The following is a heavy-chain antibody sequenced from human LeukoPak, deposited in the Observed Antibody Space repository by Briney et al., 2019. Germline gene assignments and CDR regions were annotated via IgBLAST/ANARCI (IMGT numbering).Heavy chain of an antibody. CDR2: ISWNSGRI. J-gene: IGHJ4*02. D-gene: IGHD4-23*01. CDR1: GFTFSSYA. CDR3: AKDISGNFFYFDY. Sequence: GGSLRLSCAASGFTFSSYAMHWVRQAPGKGLEWVSGISWNSGRIAYADSVKGRFTISRDNAKNSLYLQMNSLRAEDTALYYCAKDISGNFFYFDYWGQGTLVTVSS. V-gene: IGHV3-9*01.